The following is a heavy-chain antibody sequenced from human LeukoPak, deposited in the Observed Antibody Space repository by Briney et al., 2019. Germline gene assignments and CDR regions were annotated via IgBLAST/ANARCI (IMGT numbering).Heavy chain of an antibody. Sequence: GGSLRLSCAASGFTFDDYTMHWVRQAPGKGLEWVASINHNGNVNYYVDSVKGRFTISRDNAKSSLYLQMSNLRAEDTAVYFCARGGGLDVWGQGATVTVSS. D-gene: IGHD3-16*01. CDR3: ARGGGLDV. CDR2: INHNGNVN. J-gene: IGHJ6*02. V-gene: IGHV3-7*03. CDR1: GFTFDDYT.